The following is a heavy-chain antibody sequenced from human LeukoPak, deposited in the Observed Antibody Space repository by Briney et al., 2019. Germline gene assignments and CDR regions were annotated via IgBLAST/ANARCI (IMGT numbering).Heavy chain of an antibody. CDR3: ARASILHSGSYGNWFDP. D-gene: IGHD1-26*01. CDR2: IYYSGST. V-gene: IGHV4-39*07. CDR1: GGSISSSSYY. J-gene: IGHJ5*02. Sequence: PSETLSLTCTVSGGSISSSSYYWGWIRQPPGKGLEWIGIIYYSGSTYYNPSLKSRVTISVDTSKNQFSLKLSSVTAADTAVYYCARASILHSGSYGNWFDPWGQGTLVTVSS.